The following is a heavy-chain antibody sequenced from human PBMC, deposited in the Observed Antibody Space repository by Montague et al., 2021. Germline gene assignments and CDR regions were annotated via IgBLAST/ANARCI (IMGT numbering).Heavy chain of an antibody. D-gene: IGHD6-19*01. CDR2: ISSSSLYI. CDR1: GFTFSSYT. V-gene: IGHV3-21*01. CDR3: ASLPYSSAWPYYFDH. Sequence: SLRLSCAASGFTFSSYTINWVRQAPGKGLEWVSSISSSSLYIDYADSAKGRFTISRGNAKNSLYLQMNSLRAEDTAVYYCASLPYSSAWPYYFDHWGQGTLVTVSS. J-gene: IGHJ4*02.